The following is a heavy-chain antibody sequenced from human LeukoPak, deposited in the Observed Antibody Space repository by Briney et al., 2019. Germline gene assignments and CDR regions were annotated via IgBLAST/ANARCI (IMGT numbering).Heavy chain of an antibody. Sequence: PGGSLRLSCAASGFTVSSNYMSWVRQAPGKGLEWVSVIYSGGSTYYADSVKGRFTISRDNSKNTLYLQMNSLRAEDTAVYYCARAKGSGSFQVDYWGQGTLVTVSS. J-gene: IGHJ4*02. CDR2: IYSGGST. D-gene: IGHD3-10*01. CDR3: ARAKGSGSFQVDY. CDR1: GFTVSSNY. V-gene: IGHV3-53*01.